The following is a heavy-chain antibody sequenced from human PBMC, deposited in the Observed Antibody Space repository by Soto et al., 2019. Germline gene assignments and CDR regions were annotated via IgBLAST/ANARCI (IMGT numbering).Heavy chain of an antibody. CDR1: GFTFSSYG. D-gene: IGHD3-10*01. J-gene: IGHJ6*02. Sequence: PGGSLRLSCAASGFTFSSYGMHWVRQAPGKGLEWVAVIWYDGSNKYYADSVKGRFTISRDNSKNTLYLQMNSLRAEDTAVYYCARAGGSGSYYTLSFIGGYGMDVWGQGTTVTVSS. V-gene: IGHV3-33*01. CDR2: IWYDGSNK. CDR3: ARAGGSGSYYTLSFIGGYGMDV.